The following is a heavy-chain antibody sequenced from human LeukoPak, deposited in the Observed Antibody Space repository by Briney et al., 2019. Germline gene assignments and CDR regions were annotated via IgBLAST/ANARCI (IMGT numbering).Heavy chain of an antibody. V-gene: IGHV3-66*04. J-gene: IGHJ5*02. CDR1: GLTLSSYA. CDR3: ARRVDGVISGTTGWFDP. Sequence: PGGSLRLSCAASGLTLSSYAMSWVRPAPGKGLEWVSVLYSGGSTYYADSVKGGFTISRDNTKNALFLQMNILRAEDAAVYYCARRVDGVISGTTGWFDPWGQGTLVTVSS. D-gene: IGHD1-7*01. CDR2: LYSGGST.